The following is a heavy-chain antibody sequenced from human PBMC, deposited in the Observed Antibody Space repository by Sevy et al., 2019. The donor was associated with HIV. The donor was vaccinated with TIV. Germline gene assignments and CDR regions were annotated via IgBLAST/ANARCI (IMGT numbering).Heavy chain of an antibody. D-gene: IGHD5-18*01. V-gene: IGHV1-2*02. CDR3: TRDDIYSHPWEFDW. J-gene: IGHJ4*01. Sequence: ASVKVSCKASGFTFSDYYMHWVRQAPGQGLEWMGWFNPNNDDSRSAQKFQGRVTLTGDMSISTAYMELTRLRSDDTANYFCTRDDIYSHPWEFDWWGHGALVTVSS. CDR1: GFTFSDYY. CDR2: FNPNNDDS.